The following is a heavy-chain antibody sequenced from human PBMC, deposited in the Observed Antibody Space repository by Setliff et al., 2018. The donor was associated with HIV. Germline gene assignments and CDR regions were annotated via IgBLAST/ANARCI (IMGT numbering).Heavy chain of an antibody. J-gene: IGHJ4*02. Sequence: SETLSLTCAVSGDSISSGDHYWSWIRQSPTKGLEWIGEINHSGSTNYNPSLESRVTISVDKSKNQFSLKLSSVTAGDTAVYYCTRRRGPMVRGVDPTPSYYFDYWGQGTLVTVSS. D-gene: IGHD3-10*01. CDR3: TRRRGPMVRGVDPTPSYYFDY. V-gene: IGHV4-30-2*06. CDR2: INHSGST. CDR1: GDSISSGDHY.